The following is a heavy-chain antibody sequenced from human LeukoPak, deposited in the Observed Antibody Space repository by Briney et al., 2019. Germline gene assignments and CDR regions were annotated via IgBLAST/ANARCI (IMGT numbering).Heavy chain of an antibody. J-gene: IGHJ1*01. CDR2: ISYSGST. Sequence: SETLSLTCTVSGGSISSYYWSWLRQPPGKGLEWIGYISYSGSTNYNPSLKSRVTISVDTSKNQFSLKLSSVTAADTAVYYCASHRGSGPTLFQHWGQGTLVTVSS. CDR1: GGSISSYY. V-gene: IGHV4-59*08. D-gene: IGHD6-19*01. CDR3: ASHRGSGPTLFQH.